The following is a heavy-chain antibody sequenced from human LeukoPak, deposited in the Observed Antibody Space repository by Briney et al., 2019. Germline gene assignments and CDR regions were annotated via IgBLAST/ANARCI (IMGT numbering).Heavy chain of an antibody. Sequence: EASVKVSCKASGYTFTSYAISWVRQAPGQGLEWMGWISVYNGNTNYAQKLQGRVTMTTDTSTSTAYMELRSLRSDDTAVYYCARDPYDTDAFDIWGQGTMVTVSS. D-gene: IGHD3-22*01. CDR3: ARDPYDTDAFDI. V-gene: IGHV1-18*01. CDR2: ISVYNGNT. CDR1: GYTFTSYA. J-gene: IGHJ3*02.